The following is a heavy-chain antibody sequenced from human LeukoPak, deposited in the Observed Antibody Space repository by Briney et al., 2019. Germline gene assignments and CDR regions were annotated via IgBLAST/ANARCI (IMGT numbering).Heavy chain of an antibody. Sequence: ASVKVSYKASGYTFSRYGISWVRQAPGQGLEWMGWISGYNGHTKYAQKVQGRVTMSTDTSTSTVYMELRSLISDDTGVYYCARGQTNRLLWVGELVSNINPFDYWGQGTLVTVSS. CDR1: GYTFSRYG. D-gene: IGHD3-10*01. CDR3: ARGQTNRLLWVGELVSNINPFDY. CDR2: ISGYNGHT. V-gene: IGHV1-18*01. J-gene: IGHJ4*02.